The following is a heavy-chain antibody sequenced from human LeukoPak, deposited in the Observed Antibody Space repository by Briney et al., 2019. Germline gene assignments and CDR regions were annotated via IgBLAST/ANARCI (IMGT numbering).Heavy chain of an antibody. CDR2: INHSGST. D-gene: IGHD6-19*01. CDR3: ARGYSSGWYSVDY. J-gene: IGHJ4*02. V-gene: IGHV4-34*01. CDR1: GGSFSGYY. Sequence: NPSETLSLTCAVYGGSFSGYYWSWIRQPPGKGLKCIGEINHSGSTNYNPSLKSRVTISVDTSKNQFSLKLSSVTAADTAVYYCARGYSSGWYSVDYWGQGTPVTVSS.